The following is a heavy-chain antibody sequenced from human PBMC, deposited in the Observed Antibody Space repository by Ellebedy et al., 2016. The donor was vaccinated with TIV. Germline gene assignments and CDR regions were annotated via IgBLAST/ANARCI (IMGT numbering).Heavy chain of an antibody. CDR3: LTDLVVELPTPISDY. J-gene: IGHJ4*02. Sequence: PGGSLRLSCAASGFTFSDYWMNWVRQAPGKGLEWVANIKPGGNEKFYVGSVVVRFTISRDNANNSLYLQMDSLRVEDTAVYFCLTDLVVELPTPISDYWGQGALVTVST. CDR1: GFTFSDYW. V-gene: IGHV3-7*01. CDR2: IKPGGNEK. D-gene: IGHD2-8*02.